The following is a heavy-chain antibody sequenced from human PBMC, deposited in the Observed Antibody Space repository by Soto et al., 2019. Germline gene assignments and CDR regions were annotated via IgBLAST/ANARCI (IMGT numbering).Heavy chain of an antibody. Sequence: ASVKVSCKASGYTFTSYYMHWVRQAPGQGLEWMGIINPSGGSTSYAQKFQGRVTMTRDTSTSTVYMELSSLRSEDTAVYYCASDILTGGYAFDIWGQGTMVTVSS. CDR3: ASDILTGGYAFDI. V-gene: IGHV1-46*03. CDR1: GYTFTSYY. CDR2: INPSGGST. J-gene: IGHJ3*02. D-gene: IGHD3-9*01.